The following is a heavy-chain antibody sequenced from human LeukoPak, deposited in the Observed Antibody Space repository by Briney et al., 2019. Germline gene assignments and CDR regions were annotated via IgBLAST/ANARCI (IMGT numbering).Heavy chain of an antibody. CDR1: GFTFNKSW. CDR2: IKDDGSET. J-gene: IGHJ6*02. CDR3: AKGVVAATNAAYYGMDV. D-gene: IGHD2-15*01. Sequence: GGSLRLSCGTSGFTFNKSWMSWIRQAPGKGPEWVASIKDDGSETFHADSVRGRFTISRDNSKNTLYLQMNSLRPEDTAVYYCAKGVVAATNAAYYGMDVWGQGTTVTVSS. V-gene: IGHV3-7*01.